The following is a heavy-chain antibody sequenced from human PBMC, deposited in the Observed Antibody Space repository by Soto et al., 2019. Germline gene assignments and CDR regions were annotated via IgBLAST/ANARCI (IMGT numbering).Heavy chain of an antibody. D-gene: IGHD6-13*01. J-gene: IGHJ4*02. V-gene: IGHV3-23*01. CDR1: GFTFSSYA. CDR3: ARTAGSNWYLPH. Sequence: GGSLRLSCAASGFTFSSYAMNWVRQAPGKGLEWVSGVTGSAGDTWYAGSVKGRFTASRDNSKDTLYLQMNSLRVEDTAVYYCARTAGSNWYLPHWGQGTLVTVSS. CDR2: VTGSAGDT.